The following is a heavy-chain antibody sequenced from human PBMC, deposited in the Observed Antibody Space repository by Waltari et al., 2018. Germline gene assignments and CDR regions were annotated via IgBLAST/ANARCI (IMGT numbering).Heavy chain of an antibody. V-gene: IGHV1-8*01. CDR2: VNPPSVNT. D-gene: IGHD4-17*01. CDR3: ARGTKNGDYFYYYGMDV. Sequence: QVQLVQSGAEVKKPGASVKVSCKASGYTFTSYDINWVRQATGQGLEWMGWVNPPSVNTRDAQNGQGRATMTRNTSIITAYMELSSLRSEDTAVYYCARGTKNGDYFYYYGMDVWGQGTTVTVSS. J-gene: IGHJ6*02. CDR1: GYTFTSYD.